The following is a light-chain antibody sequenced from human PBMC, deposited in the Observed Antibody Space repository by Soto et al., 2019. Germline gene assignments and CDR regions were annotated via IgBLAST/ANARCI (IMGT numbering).Light chain of an antibody. J-gene: IGLJ3*02. CDR2: END. V-gene: IGLV1-51*01. CDR1: NSNIGHNS. Sequence: VLTHPPSESAAPGQKLTISGAGMNSNIGHNSVSWYQQLPGTAPKLLISENDKRPSGIPDRFSGSKSGTSATLGITGLQTGDEADYYCGTWDNSLSSGVFGGGTKVTVL. CDR3: GTWDNSLSSGV.